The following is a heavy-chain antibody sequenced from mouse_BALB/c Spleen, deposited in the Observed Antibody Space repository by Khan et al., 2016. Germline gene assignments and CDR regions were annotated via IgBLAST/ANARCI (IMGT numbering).Heavy chain of an antibody. CDR2: ISYSGIT. J-gene: IGHJ2*01. CDR1: GYSITSDYA. V-gene: IGHV3-2*02. CDR3: ARGRSYFFDF. Sequence: EVQLQESGPGLVKPSQSLSPTCTVTGYSITSDYAWNWIRQFPGNKLEWMGYISYSGITSYNPSLKSRIPITRDTSKNQFFLQLNSVTTEDTATYNCARGRSYFFDFWGQGTTLTVSS. D-gene: IGHD1-1*01.